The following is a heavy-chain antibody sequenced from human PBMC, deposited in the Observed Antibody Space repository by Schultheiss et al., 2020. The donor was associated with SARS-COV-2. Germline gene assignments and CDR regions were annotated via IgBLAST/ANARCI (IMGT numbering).Heavy chain of an antibody. CDR1: GFTFSNAW. CDR3: AGAFCTSTSCSEALRGYYGMDV. CDR2: IKSKTDGGTT. J-gene: IGHJ6*02. Sequence: GGSLRLSCAASGFTFSNAWMSWVRQAPGKGLEWVGRIKSKTDGGTTDYADSVKGRFTISRDNSKNTLYLQMNGLRPEDTAVYFCAGAFCTSTSCSEALRGYYGMDVWGRGTTVTVSS. D-gene: IGHD2-2*01. V-gene: IGHV3-15*01.